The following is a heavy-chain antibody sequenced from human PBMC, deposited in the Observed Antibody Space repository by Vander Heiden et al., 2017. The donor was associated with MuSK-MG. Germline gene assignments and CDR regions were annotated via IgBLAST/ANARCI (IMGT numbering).Heavy chain of an antibody. Sequence: QLQLKESGPGLVKPSETLSLTCTVSDDSISSTNYYWAWSRQPPGKGLEWIANIDHAGSTFYNPSVKSRVTISIDTSRRQFSLQLTSLTAADTAVYYCARRLYYDVLTGYHYYFDSWGQGALVTVSS. CDR3: ARRLYYDVLTGYHYYFDS. J-gene: IGHJ4*02. CDR2: IDHAGST. D-gene: IGHD3-9*01. V-gene: IGHV4-39*01. CDR1: DDSISSTNYY.